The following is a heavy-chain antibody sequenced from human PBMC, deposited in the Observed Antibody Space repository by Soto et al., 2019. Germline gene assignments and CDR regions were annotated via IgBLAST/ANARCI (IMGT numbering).Heavy chain of an antibody. Sequence: QVQLQESGPGLVEPSVALSLTCTVAGVPISRSDYYWVWIRQPPGNGLEWIGTIFSGGSTYYKSSHLSGANISVDTSKNQFSLKLTSGSLADTAVYSCARHPQRMPRVAFDYWGQGILFPVSS. CDR1: GVPISRSDYY. D-gene: IGHD2-15*01. J-gene: IGHJ4*02. CDR3: ARHPQRMPRVAFDY. V-gene: IGHV4-39*01. CDR2: IFSGGST.